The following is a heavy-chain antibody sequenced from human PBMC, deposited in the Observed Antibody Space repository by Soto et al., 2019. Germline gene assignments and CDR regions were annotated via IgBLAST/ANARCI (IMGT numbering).Heavy chain of an antibody. V-gene: IGHV3-53*01. Sequence: EVQLVESGGGMIQPGGSLRLSCAASGFTVSNNYMSWVRQAPGKGLEWVSLLYSVGSTYYSDSVKGRFAISRANSKNTQEFQMNCLRAEDTTVYYCAGALPPGWEIRGRYLDPWGQGNLVTVAS. CDR3: AGALPPGWEIRGRYLDP. CDR2: LYSVGST. J-gene: IGHJ5*02. D-gene: IGHD1-26*01. CDR1: GFTVSNNY.